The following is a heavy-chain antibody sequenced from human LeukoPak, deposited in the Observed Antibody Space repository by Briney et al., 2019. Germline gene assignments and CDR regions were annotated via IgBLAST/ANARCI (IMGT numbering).Heavy chain of an antibody. CDR1: GFIFSNYA. CDR2: ISGSGGGT. D-gene: IGHD2-21*02. V-gene: IGHV3-23*01. Sequence: QAGGSLRLSCAASGFIFSNYAMSWVRQAPGTGLEWVSAISGSGGGTKYADSVKGRFTISRDNSKNTLYLQMNSLRAEDTAVYHCAKGIGDFGRTGGFDIWGQGTMVTVSS. J-gene: IGHJ3*02. CDR3: AKGIGDFGRTGGFDI.